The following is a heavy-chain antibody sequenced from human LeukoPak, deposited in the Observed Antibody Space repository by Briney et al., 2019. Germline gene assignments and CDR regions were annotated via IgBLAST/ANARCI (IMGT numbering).Heavy chain of an antibody. J-gene: IGHJ4*02. CDR3: ARGDPTVTTKQNFDY. Sequence: GGSLRLSCAASGFSFSNYDMHWVRQAPGKGLEWVAVIWYDGSNKHYADSVKGRFTISRDNSKNTLYLQMNSLRVGDTAVYYCARGDPTVTTKQNFDYWGQGTLVTVSS. CDR2: IWYDGSNK. D-gene: IGHD4-17*01. V-gene: IGHV3-33*01. CDR1: GFSFSNYD.